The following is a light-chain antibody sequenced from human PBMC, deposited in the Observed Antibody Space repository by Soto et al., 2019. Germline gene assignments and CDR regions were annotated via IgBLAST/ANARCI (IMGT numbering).Light chain of an antibody. CDR2: LGS. CDR1: QSLLHSNGYNY. J-gene: IGKJ4*01. Sequence: DIVMTQSPLSLPVTPGEPASISCRSSQSLLHSNGYNYLDWYLQKPGQSPQLLIYLGSNRASGVHDRFSGSGSGNDLTMKISRVEAEDVRVYYCMQRVQLTLNLGGGTKVYIK. CDR3: MQRVQLTLN. V-gene: IGKV2-28*01.